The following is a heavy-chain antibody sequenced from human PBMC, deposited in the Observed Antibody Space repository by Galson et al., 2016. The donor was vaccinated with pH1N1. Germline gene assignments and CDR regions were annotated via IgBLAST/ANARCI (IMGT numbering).Heavy chain of an antibody. D-gene: IGHD3-10*01. J-gene: IGHJ6*02. V-gene: IGHV5-51*01. Sequence: QSGAEVKKPGKSLKISCKGSGYSFTNYWIGWVRQMPGKGLEWMGIIYPSDSDTRYRPSFQGQVTISADKSISTAYLQWSSLKASDTAIYYCARGSGSPDSYYYYGMDVWGQGTTVTVSS. CDR3: ARGSGSPDSYYYYGMDV. CDR1: GYSFTNYW. CDR2: IYPSDSDT.